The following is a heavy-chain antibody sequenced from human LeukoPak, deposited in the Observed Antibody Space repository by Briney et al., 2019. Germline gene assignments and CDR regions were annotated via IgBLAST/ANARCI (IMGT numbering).Heavy chain of an antibody. J-gene: IGHJ4*02. CDR1: GYTFTSYG. CDR2: ISAYNGNT. D-gene: IGHD3-9*01. CDR3: ARAQRYYDILTGYRHYYFDY. Sequence: ASVTVSCKASGYTFTSYGISWVRQAPGQGLEWMGWISAYNGNTNYAQKIQGRVTMTTDTSTSTAYMELRSLRSDDTAVYYCARAQRYYDILTGYRHYYFDYWGQGTLVTVSS. V-gene: IGHV1-18*01.